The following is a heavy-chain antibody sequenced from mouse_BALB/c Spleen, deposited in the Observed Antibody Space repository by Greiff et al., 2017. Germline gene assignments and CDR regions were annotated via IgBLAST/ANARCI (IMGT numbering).Heavy chain of an antibody. V-gene: IGHV2-2*02. D-gene: IGHD1-1*01. J-gene: IGHJ4*01. CDR2: IWSGGST. CDR3: ARPSFYYYGSSWAMDY. Sequence: VQLQQSGPGLVQPSQSLSITCTVSGFSLTSYGVHWVRQSPGKGLEWLGVIWSGGSTDYNAAFISRLSISKDNSKSQVFFKMNSLQANDTAIYYCARPSFYYYGSSWAMDYWGQGTSVTVSS. CDR1: GFSLTSYG.